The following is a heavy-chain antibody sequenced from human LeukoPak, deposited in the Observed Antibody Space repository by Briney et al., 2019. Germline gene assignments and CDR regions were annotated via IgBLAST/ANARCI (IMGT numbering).Heavy chain of an antibody. V-gene: IGHV1-69*13. CDR3: ASCDFGSGLYGMDL. CDR1: GGTFSSYA. D-gene: IGHD3-3*01. CDR2: IIPIFGTA. J-gene: IGHJ6*02. Sequence: SVKVSCKASGGTFSSYAISWVRQAPGQGLEWMGGIIPIFGTANYAQKFQGRVTITADESTSTAYMELSSLRSEDTAVYYCASCDFGSGLYGMDLWAQGPTVTVSS.